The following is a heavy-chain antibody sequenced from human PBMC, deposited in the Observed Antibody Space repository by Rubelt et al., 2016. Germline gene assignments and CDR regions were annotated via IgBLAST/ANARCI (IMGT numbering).Heavy chain of an antibody. Sequence: QLQLQESGPGLVKPSETLSLTGTVSGGSISSSSYYWGWIRQPPGKGLEWIGSIYYSGSTYYNPSLKCRVTISVDTSKKQFSLKLSAVTAADTAVYYCAGVSSSWYTVDYWGQGTLVTVSS. CDR2: IYYSGST. CDR3: AGVSSSWYTVDY. V-gene: IGHV4-39*07. CDR1: GGSISSSSYY. D-gene: IGHD6-13*01. J-gene: IGHJ4*02.